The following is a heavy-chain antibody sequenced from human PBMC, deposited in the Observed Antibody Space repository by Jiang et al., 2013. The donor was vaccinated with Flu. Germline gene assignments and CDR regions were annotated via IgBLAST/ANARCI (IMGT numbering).Heavy chain of an antibody. CDR3: ARRSKLDSYGYFEN. CDR1: GVSISSGGYY. J-gene: IGHJ4*02. D-gene: IGHD5-18*01. CDR2: IHYRGST. V-gene: IGHV4-31*03. Sequence: GSGLVKPSQTLSLTCTVSGVSISSGGYYWSWIRQHPGKGLECIGYIHYRGSTFYNPSLKSRVLISVDTSKNQFSLKVNSATAADTAIYYCARRSKLDSYGYFENVGPGTWSTVSS.